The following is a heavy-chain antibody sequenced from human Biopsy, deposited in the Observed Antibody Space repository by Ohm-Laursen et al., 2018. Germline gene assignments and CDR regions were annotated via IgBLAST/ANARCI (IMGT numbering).Heavy chain of an antibody. CDR3: ARGGQGGFLEWLFIG. CDR2: INTSGGST. CDR1: GFTFSSYA. V-gene: IGHV3-23*01. J-gene: IGHJ4*02. D-gene: IGHD3-3*01. Sequence: SLRLSCAASGFTFSSYAMTWVRQAPGKGLEWVSVINTSGGSTHYAVSVKGCFTISRDNSKNTLYLQMNSLRAEDTALYYCARGGQGGFLEWLFIGWGQGTLVTVSS.